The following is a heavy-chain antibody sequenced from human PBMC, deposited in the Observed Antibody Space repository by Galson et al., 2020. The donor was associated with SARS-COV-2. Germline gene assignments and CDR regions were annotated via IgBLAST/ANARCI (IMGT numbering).Heavy chain of an antibody. CDR2: IDSTGGFI. CDR3: ARGRSSMILLQTDAFDI. V-gene: IGHV3-23*01. Sequence: GESLKISCGGSGFIFSVYAMNWVRQAPGKGLEWVATIDSTGGFIYYQDSVQGRFTISRDNSGDTLYLQMNSLRAEDTAVYYCARGRSSMILLQTDAFDIWGQGTMVTVSS. CDR1: GFIFSVYA. J-gene: IGHJ3*02. D-gene: IGHD3-16*01.